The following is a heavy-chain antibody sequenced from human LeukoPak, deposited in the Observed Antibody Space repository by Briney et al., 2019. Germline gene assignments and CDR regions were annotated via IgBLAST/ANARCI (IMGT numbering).Heavy chain of an antibody. Sequence: ASVKVSCKASGYTFTGYYMHWVRQAPGQGLEWMGWINPNSGGTNYAQKFQGRVTMTRDTSISTAYMELSRLRSDDTAVYYCARTRPGAVSYYYYMDVWGRGTTVTVSS. D-gene: IGHD2-8*02. CDR1: GYTFTGYY. CDR2: INPNSGGT. CDR3: ARTRPGAVSYYYYMDV. J-gene: IGHJ6*03. V-gene: IGHV1-2*02.